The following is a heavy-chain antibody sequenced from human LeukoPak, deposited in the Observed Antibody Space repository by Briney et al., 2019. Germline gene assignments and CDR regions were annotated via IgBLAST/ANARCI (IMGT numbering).Heavy chain of an antibody. V-gene: IGHV3-30*03. CDR2: ISYDGSNK. J-gene: IGHJ6*03. CDR3: ARAGFDYYYYMDV. CDR1: GFTFSSYS. Sequence: PGGSLRLSCAASGFTFSSYSMNWVRQAPGKGLEWVAVISYDGSNKYYADSVKGRFTISRDNSKNTLYLQMNSLRAEDTAVYYCARAGFDYYYYMDVWGKGTTVTVSS.